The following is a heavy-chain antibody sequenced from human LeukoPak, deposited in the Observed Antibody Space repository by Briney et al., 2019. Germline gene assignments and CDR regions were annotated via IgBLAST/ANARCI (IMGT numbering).Heavy chain of an antibody. CDR2: IYWDDDK. Sequence: ESGPTLVKPTQTLTLTCTFSGFSLSTSGVGVGWIRQPPGKALEWLALIYWDDDKRYSPSLKSRLTITKDTSKNQVVLTMTNMDPVDTATYYCARTTTVTNSPDYWGQGTLVTVSS. D-gene: IGHD4-17*01. J-gene: IGHJ4*02. CDR1: GFSLSTSGVG. CDR3: ARTTTVTNSPDY. V-gene: IGHV2-5*02.